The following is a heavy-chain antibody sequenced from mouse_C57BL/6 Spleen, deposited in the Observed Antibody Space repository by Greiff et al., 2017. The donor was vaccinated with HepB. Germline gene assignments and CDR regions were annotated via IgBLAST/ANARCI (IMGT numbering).Heavy chain of an antibody. D-gene: IGHD4-1*01. Sequence: VQLQQSGAELARPGASVKMSCKASGYTFTSYTMHWVKQRPGQGLEWIGYINPSSGYTKYNQKFKDKATLTADKSSSTAYMQLSSLTSEDSAVYYCARFWVYWYFDVWGTGTTVTVSS. V-gene: IGHV1-4*01. CDR3: ARFWVYWYFDV. CDR1: GYTFTSYT. CDR2: INPSSGYT. J-gene: IGHJ1*03.